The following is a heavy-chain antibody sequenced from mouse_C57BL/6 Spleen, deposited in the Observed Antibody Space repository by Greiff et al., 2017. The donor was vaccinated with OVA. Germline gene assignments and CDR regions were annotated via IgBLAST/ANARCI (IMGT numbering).Heavy chain of an antibody. CDR2: ISNGGGST. Sequence: DVHLVEPGGGLVQPGGSLKLSCAASGFTFSDYYMYWVRQTPEKRLAWVAYISNGGGSTYYPDTVKGRFTISRDNAKNTLFLQMSRLKSSDTARYYCARQATYYSSDVVTMGAMDYGGQGTSVTVSS. D-gene: IGHD2-5*01. J-gene: IGHJ4*01. V-gene: IGHV5-12*01. CDR1: GFTFSDYY. CDR3: ARQATYYSSDVVTMGAMDY.